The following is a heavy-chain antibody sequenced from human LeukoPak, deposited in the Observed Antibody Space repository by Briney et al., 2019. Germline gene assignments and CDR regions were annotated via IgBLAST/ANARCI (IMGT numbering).Heavy chain of an antibody. CDR3: ARQGYSSGSDY. CDR1: GGSFSGYH. D-gene: IGHD6-19*01. J-gene: IGHJ4*02. V-gene: IGHV4-34*01. CDR2: INHSGST. Sequence: TSETLSLTCAVYGGSFSGYHWSWIRQPPGKGLEWIGEINHSGSTNYNPSLKSRVTISVDTSKNQFSLKLSSVTAADAAVYYCARQGYSSGSDYWGQGTLVTVSS.